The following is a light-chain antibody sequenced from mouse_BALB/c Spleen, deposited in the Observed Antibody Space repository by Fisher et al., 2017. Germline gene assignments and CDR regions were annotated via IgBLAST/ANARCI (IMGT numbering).Light chain of an antibody. V-gene: IGKV4-57-1*01. CDR3: QQWSSNPP. J-gene: IGKJ1*01. CDR1: SSVSSSY. Sequence: DIVITQSPAIMSASPGEKVTMTCRASSSVSSSYLHWYQQKSGASPKLWIYSTSNLASGVPARFSGSGSGTSYSLTISSMEAEDAATYYCQQWSSNPPFGGGTKLEIK. CDR2: STS.